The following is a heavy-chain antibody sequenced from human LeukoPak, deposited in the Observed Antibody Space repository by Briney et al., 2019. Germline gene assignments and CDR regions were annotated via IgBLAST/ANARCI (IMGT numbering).Heavy chain of an antibody. CDR1: GFTFSSSW. V-gene: IGHV3-7*01. J-gene: IGHJ4*02. Sequence: GRSLRLSCATSGFTFSSSWMSWVRQAPGKGLECVANIKEDGREKYYVDSVKGRFTISRDNAANSLYLQMNNLRDEDTAVYYCARRDPFDYWGQGTMVTVSS. CDR3: ARRDPFDY. CDR2: IKEDGREK.